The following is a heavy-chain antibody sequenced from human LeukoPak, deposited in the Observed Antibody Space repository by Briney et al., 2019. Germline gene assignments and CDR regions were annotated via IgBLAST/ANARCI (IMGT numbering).Heavy chain of an antibody. CDR2: IYYSGRT. Sequence: SETLSLTCTVSGGSVTSGNYYWTCIRQPPGKGLEWIGYIYYSGRTNYNSSLKIRVTISVDTSKNQFSLKLSSVTAADTAVYYCVRTGWNGTPDDAFDIWGQGTMVIVSS. J-gene: IGHJ3*02. CDR1: GGSVTSGNYY. CDR3: VRTGWNGTPDDAFDI. D-gene: IGHD1-1*01. V-gene: IGHV4-61*01.